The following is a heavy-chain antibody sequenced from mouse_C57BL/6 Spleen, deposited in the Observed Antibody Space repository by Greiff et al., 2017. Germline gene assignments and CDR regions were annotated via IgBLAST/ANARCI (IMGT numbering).Heavy chain of an antibody. CDR1: GYTFTDYY. D-gene: IGHD1-1*01. CDR2: INPYNGGT. J-gene: IGHJ3*01. V-gene: IGHV1-19*01. CDR3: AGPITTVVARGFAY. Sequence: EVQLQQSGPVLVKPGASVKMSCKASGYTFTDYYMNWVKQSHGKSLEWIGVINPYNGGTSYNQKFKGKATLTVDKSSSTAYMELNSLTSEDSAVYYCAGPITTVVARGFAYWGQGTLVTVSA.